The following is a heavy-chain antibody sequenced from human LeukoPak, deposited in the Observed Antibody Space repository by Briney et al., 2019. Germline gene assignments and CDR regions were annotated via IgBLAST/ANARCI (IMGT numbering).Heavy chain of an antibody. CDR1: GFTFGSYD. V-gene: IGHV3-30*03. D-gene: IGHD1-26*01. J-gene: IGHJ4*02. CDR3: ARVWESYSFDY. Sequence: SGGSLRLSCTASGFTFGSYDMHWVRQAPGKGLEWVAFISYDGNDKGYVDSGKGRFTVSRDNSKNTLYLQMNSLRVEDAAVYYCARVWESYSFDYWGQGTLVTVSS. CDR2: ISYDGNDK.